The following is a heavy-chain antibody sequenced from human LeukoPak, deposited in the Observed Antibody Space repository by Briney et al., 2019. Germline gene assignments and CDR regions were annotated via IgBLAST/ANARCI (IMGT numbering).Heavy chain of an antibody. CDR2: IYPGDSDT. Sequence: GESLKISCKAPGYSFTNYWVGWVRQMPGKGLEWMGIIYPGDSDTRYRPSFQGQVTISADKSISTAYLQWSSLKASDTAMYYCARRRYCTDTSCYAGVDGFDIWGQGTVVTVSS. CDR3: ARRRYCTDTSCYAGVDGFDI. V-gene: IGHV5-51*01. CDR1: GYSFTNYW. D-gene: IGHD2-2*01. J-gene: IGHJ3*02.